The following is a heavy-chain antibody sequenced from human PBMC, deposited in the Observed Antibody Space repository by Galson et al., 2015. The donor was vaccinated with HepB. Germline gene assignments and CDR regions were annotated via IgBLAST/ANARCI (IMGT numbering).Heavy chain of an antibody. CDR3: ARAYCEGLGDAYHI. Sequence: SLRLSCAASGFTFRSYTMNWVRQAPGKGLEWVSSISSNSNYIYYVDSVKGRFTISRDNAKNSLYLQMNSLRAEDTGVYYCARAYCEGLGDAYHIRGQGTMVTGTS. CDR2: ISSNSNYI. D-gene: IGHD3-16*01. V-gene: IGHV3-21*04. CDR1: GFTFRSYT. J-gene: IGHJ3*02.